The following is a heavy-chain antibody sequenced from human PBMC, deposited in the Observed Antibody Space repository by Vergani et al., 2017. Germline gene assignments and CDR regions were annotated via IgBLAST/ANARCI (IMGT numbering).Heavy chain of an antibody. CDR3: AREGGPHSI. Sequence: QVLVVQSGSEFKKPGASVKVSCKTSGYTFNTYAICWVRQAPGQGLEWMAWINTNNVEPTYDQDFTGRFIFSLDNTASTAYLEINNLKPEDTAFYYCAREGGPHSIWGQGTLVTVSS. CDR2: INTNNVEP. CDR1: GYTFNTYA. V-gene: IGHV7-4-1*02. D-gene: IGHD2-21*01. J-gene: IGHJ4*03.